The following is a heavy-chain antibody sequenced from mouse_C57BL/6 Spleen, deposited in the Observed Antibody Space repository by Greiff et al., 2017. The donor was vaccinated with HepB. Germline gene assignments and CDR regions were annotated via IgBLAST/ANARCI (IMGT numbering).Heavy chain of an antibody. CDR3: ARSGYSNSLAY. Sequence: VKLQQPGAELVKPGASVKLSCKASGYTFTSYWMHWVKQRPGQGLEWIGMIHPNSGSTNYNEKFKSKATLTVDKSSSTAYMQLSSLTSEDSAVYYCARSGYSNSLAYWGQGTLVTVSA. D-gene: IGHD2-5*01. CDR2: IHPNSGST. CDR1: GYTFTSYW. J-gene: IGHJ3*01. V-gene: IGHV1-64*01.